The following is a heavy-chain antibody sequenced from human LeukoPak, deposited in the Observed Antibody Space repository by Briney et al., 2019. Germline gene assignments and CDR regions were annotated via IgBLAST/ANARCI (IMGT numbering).Heavy chain of an antibody. Sequence: ASVKVSCKASGGTFSSYAISWVQQAPGQGLEWMGRIIPIFGTANYAQKFQGRVTITTDESTSTAYMELSSLRSEDTAVYYCARGPREYSSGWHFDYWGQGTLVTVSS. CDR1: GGTFSSYA. CDR2: IIPIFGTA. J-gene: IGHJ4*02. D-gene: IGHD6-19*01. V-gene: IGHV1-69*05. CDR3: ARGPREYSSGWHFDY.